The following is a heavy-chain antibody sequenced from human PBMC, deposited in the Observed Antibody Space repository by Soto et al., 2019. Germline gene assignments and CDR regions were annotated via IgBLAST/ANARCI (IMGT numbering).Heavy chain of an antibody. CDR1: GFTFSSYA. V-gene: IGHV3-30-3*01. CDR3: ARGAATAGYDAFDI. Sequence: PGGSLRLSCAASGFTFSSYAMHWVRQAPGKGLEWVAVISYDGSNKYYADSVKGRFTISRDNSKNTLYLQMNSLRAEDTAVYYCARGAATAGYDAFDIWGQGTMVTVSS. CDR2: ISYDGSNK. J-gene: IGHJ3*02. D-gene: IGHD6-25*01.